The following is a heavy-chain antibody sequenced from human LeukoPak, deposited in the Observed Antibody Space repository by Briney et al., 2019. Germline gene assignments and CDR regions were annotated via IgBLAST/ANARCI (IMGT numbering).Heavy chain of an antibody. CDR2: IIPIFGTA. V-gene: IGHV1-69*13. CDR3: ARAGGYCGRISCPYYFDY. J-gene: IGHJ4*02. Sequence: ASVKVSCKASGGTFSSYAISWVRQAPGQGLEWMGGIIPIFGTANYAQKFQGRVMITADESTSTAYMELSSLRSEDTAVYYCARAGGYCGRISCPYYFDYWGQGSLVAVSS. CDR1: GGTFSSYA. D-gene: IGHD2-15*01.